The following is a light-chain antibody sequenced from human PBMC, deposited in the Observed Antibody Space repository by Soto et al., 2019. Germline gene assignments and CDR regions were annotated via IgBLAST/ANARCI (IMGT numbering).Light chain of an antibody. CDR1: QTIIIW. CDR2: KSS. CDR3: QDYNIFSER. Sequence: QRIQSRPNRTXXLVVXVTLXXLSIQTIIIWLPWYQHKPGIAPNLLIYKSSTLKIRVPSMFSGSHSGTEFTLTISSLQSDDFAPHFCQDYNIFSERFGQRTKVDI. J-gene: IGKJ1*01. V-gene: IGKV1-5*03.